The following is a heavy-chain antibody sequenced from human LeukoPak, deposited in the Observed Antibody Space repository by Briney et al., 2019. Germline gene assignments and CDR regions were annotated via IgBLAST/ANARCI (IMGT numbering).Heavy chain of an antibody. V-gene: IGHV4-4*07. D-gene: IGHD3-3*01. CDR3: ARDSSSFWSDLYYYYYMDV. Sequence: SETLSLTCTVSGGSISSYYWSWIRQPAGKGLEWIGRIYTSGSTNYNPSLKSRVTMSVDTSKNQFSLKLSSVTAADTAVYYCARDSSSFWSDLYYYYYMDVWGKGTTVTVSS. CDR1: GGSISSYY. J-gene: IGHJ6*03. CDR2: IYTSGST.